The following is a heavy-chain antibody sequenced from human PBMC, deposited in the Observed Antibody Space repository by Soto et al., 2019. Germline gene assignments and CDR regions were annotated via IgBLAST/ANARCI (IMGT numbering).Heavy chain of an antibody. V-gene: IGHV3-23*01. CDR3: VARPFGSGWYYFDY. J-gene: IGHJ4*02. CDR2: ISGRGGTT. CDR1: GFSFSTYA. D-gene: IGHD6-19*01. Sequence: EVHLLESGGGLLQPGGSLRLSCAASGFSFSTYAMSWVRQAPGKGLEWVSAISGRGGTTHYADSVKGRFTISRDNSKNTLYLQMNSLRAEDTALYYCVARPFGSGWYYFDYSGQGALVTVSS.